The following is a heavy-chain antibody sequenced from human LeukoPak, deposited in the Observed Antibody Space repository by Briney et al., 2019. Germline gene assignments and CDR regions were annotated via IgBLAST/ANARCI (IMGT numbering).Heavy chain of an antibody. CDR1: GFTFDRFA. D-gene: IGHD6-19*01. Sequence: GGSLRVSRSVPGFTFDRFAMHCVRQAPGKGLEYLSGIGSNGRSTHNADSVKGRFTISRDNSKNTLFLQMTSLRAEDTAVYYCVNQISGWVYWGQGTLVTVSS. J-gene: IGHJ4*02. CDR2: IGSNGRST. CDR3: VNQISGWVY. V-gene: IGHV3-64D*06.